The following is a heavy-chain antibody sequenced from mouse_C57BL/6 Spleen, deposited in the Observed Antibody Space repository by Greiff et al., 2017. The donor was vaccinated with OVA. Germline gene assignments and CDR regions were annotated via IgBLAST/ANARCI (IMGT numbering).Heavy chain of an antibody. V-gene: IGHV1-55*01. J-gene: IGHJ3*01. CDR3: ARGGAYYSNWAD. CDR1: GYTFTSYW. CDR2: IYPGSGST. D-gene: IGHD2-5*01. Sequence: QVQLQQPGAELVKPGASVKMSCKASGYTFTSYWITWVKQRPGQGLEWIGDIYPGSGSTNYNEKFKSKATLTVDTSSSTAYMQLSSLTSEDSAVYYCARGGAYYSNWADWGQGTLVTVSA.